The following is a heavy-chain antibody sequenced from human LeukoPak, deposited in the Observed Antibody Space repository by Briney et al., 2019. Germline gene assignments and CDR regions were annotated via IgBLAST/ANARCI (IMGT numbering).Heavy chain of an antibody. Sequence: GGTLRLSCAASGFTFSSYSMNWVRQAQGKGLEWVSYINSSSSTIYYADSVKGRFTISRDNAKNSLYLQMNSLRAEDTAVYYCARDSTGINWNYVRDDYWGQGALVTVSS. V-gene: IGHV3-48*01. CDR3: ARDSTGINWNYVRDDY. J-gene: IGHJ4*02. CDR1: GFTFSSYS. CDR2: INSSSSTI. D-gene: IGHD1-7*01.